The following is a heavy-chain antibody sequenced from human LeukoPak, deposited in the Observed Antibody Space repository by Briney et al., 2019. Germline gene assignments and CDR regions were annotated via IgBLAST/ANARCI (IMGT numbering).Heavy chain of an antibody. Sequence: PGGSLRLSCAASGFTFSSYGMSWVRQAPGKGLEWVSAISGSGGSTYCADSVKGRFTISRDNSKNTLYLQMNSLRAEDTAVYYCAAVDVDTAFPWGQGTLVTVSS. CDR3: AAVDVDTAFP. V-gene: IGHV3-23*01. J-gene: IGHJ5*02. CDR2: ISGSGGST. D-gene: IGHD5-18*01. CDR1: GFTFSSYG.